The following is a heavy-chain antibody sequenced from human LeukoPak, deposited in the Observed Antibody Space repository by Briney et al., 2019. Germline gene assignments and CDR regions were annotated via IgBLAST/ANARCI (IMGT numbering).Heavy chain of an antibody. Sequence: GGSLRLSCEVSGFTLKTYAMSRVRQAPGKGLEWVSTLGSGGSTFYADSVKGRFTISRDNSKNTLYLQMTSLRGEDTAVYYCAKRIPVVAMQYFDLWGRGTLVAVSS. J-gene: IGHJ2*01. CDR3: AKRIPVVAMQYFDL. D-gene: IGHD6-19*01. CDR1: GFTLKTYA. CDR2: LGSGGST. V-gene: IGHV3-23*01.